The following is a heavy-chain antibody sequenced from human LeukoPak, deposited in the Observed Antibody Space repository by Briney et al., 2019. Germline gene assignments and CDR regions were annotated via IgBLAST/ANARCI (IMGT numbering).Heavy chain of an antibody. Sequence: SETLSHTCTVSGDSISSYYWSWIRQPPGKGLEWIGYIYYSGSTNYNPSLKSRVTISVDTSKNQFSLKLSSVTAADTAVYYCARDYSQLGRFDPWGQGTLVTVSS. CDR2: IYYSGST. J-gene: IGHJ5*02. V-gene: IGHV4-59*01. CDR1: GDSISSYY. D-gene: IGHD6-6*01. CDR3: ARDYSQLGRFDP.